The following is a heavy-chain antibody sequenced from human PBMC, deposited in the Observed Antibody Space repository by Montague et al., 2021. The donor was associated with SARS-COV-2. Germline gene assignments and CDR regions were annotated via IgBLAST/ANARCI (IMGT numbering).Heavy chain of an antibody. V-gene: IGHV2-5*02. J-gene: IGHJ5*02. CDR1: GFSLSTSGVC. Sequence: PALVKPTQTLTLTCTFSGFSLSTSGVCVAWIRQPPGKALEWLALIYWDDDERYSPSMRSRLTITKDTSENQVVLTMTNMDPMDTATYYCATLGFDYRSYYTPNKWFDPWGQGILVTVSS. CDR3: ATLGFDYRSYYTPNKWFDP. CDR2: IYWDDDE. D-gene: IGHD3-10*01.